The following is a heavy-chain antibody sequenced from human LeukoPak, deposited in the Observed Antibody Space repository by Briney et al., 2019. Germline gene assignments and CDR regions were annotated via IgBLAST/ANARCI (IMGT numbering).Heavy chain of an antibody. CDR1: GFTFGSHG. D-gene: IGHD2-2*01. V-gene: IGHV3-33*01. Sequence: GGSLRLSCAASGFTFGSHGMQWVRQAPGKGLEWVAVIWYDGSNKYYTDSVKGRFTISRDNSKNTLYLQMNSLRAEDTAVYYCARGIGGPAGKGYYFDHWGQGTLVTVSS. J-gene: IGHJ4*02. CDR3: ARGIGGPAGKGYYFDH. CDR2: IWYDGSNK.